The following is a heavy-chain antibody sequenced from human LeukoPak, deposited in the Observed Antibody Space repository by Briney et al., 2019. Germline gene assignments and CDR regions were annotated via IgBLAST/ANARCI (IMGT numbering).Heavy chain of an antibody. CDR3: AGHGYDILTGYYKNYYFDY. CDR1: GYSFTSYW. V-gene: IGHV5-10-1*01. CDR2: IDPSDSYT. D-gene: IGHD3-9*01. J-gene: IGHJ4*02. Sequence: GESLRISCKGSGYSFTSYWISWVRQMPGKGLEWMGRIDPSDSYTNYSPSFQGHVTISADKSISTAYLQWSSLKASDTAMYYCAGHGYDILTGYYKNYYFDYWGQGTLVTVSS.